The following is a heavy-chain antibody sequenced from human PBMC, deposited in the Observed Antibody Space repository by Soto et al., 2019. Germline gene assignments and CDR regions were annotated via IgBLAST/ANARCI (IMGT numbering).Heavy chain of an antibody. Sequence: QEQLVQSGGEVKKPGSSVRVSCKASGGTFGSYAISWVRQAPGQGLEWMGGIVPMFTTPKYAQSFRGRVTITADASTVYMDLRSLTSEDTAVYFCARDGFSGRYYPYWGQGTLVTVSS. J-gene: IGHJ4*02. CDR1: GGTFGSYA. V-gene: IGHV1-69*01. CDR2: IVPMFTTP. CDR3: ARDGFSGRYYPY. D-gene: IGHD1-26*01.